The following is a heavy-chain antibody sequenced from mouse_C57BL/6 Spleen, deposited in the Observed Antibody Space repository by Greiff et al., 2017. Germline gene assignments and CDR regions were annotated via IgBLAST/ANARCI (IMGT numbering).Heavy chain of an antibody. CDR1: GFTFNTYA. CDR2: IRSKSSNYAT. V-gene: IGHV10-3*01. CDR3: VRGDYYGSSFYYAMDY. J-gene: IGHJ4*01. D-gene: IGHD1-1*01. Sequence: EVMLVESGGGLVQPKGSLKLSCAASGFTFNTYAMHWVRQAPGKGLEWVARIRSKSSNYATYYADSVKDRFTISRDDSQSMLYLQMNNLKTEDTAMYYCVRGDYYGSSFYYAMDYWGQGTSVTVSS.